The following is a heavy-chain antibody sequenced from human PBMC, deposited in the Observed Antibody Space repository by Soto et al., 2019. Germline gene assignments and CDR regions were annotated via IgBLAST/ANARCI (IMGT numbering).Heavy chain of an antibody. J-gene: IGHJ4*02. V-gene: IGHV1-18*01. CDR2: ISAHNGNT. D-gene: IGHD6-19*01. CDR1: DYTFTSYG. CDR3: ARDLAVGLVDY. Sequence: QVQLVQSGAEVKMPGASVKVSCKASDYTFTSYGISWVRQAPGQGLEWMGWISAHNGNTKYAQKLQGRVTMTTDTSTSTAYMELRRLRSDDTAVYYCARDLAVGLVDYWGQGTLVTVSS.